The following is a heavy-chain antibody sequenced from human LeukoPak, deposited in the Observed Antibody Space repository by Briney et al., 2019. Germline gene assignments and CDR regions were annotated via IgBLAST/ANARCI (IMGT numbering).Heavy chain of an antibody. CDR3: VKSYGSGWSHFDY. CDR2: ISSNGGNT. D-gene: IGHD6-19*01. CDR1: GFTFSSSA. Sequence: GGSLRLSCSASGFTFSSSAMHWVRQAPGKGLEYVSAISSNGGNTYYADSVKGRFTISRDNSKNTLYLQMSSLRAEDTAVYYCVKSYGSGWSHFDYWGQGTLVTVSS. J-gene: IGHJ4*02. V-gene: IGHV3-64D*06.